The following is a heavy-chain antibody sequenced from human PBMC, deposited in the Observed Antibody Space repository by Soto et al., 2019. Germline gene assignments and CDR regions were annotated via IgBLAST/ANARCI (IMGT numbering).Heavy chain of an antibody. J-gene: IGHJ4*02. CDR1: GFTFSSYS. V-gene: IGHV3-48*01. Sequence: PGGSLRLSCAASGFTFSSYSMNWVRQAPGKGLEWVSSISSSGSTIYYADSVKGRFTISRDNAKNSLYLQMNSLRAEDTAVYYCATGGQLVSFDYWGQGTLVTVSS. D-gene: IGHD6-6*01. CDR3: ATGGQLVSFDY. CDR2: ISSSGSTI.